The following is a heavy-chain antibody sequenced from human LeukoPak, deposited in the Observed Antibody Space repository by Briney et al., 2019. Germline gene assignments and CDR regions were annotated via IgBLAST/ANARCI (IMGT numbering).Heavy chain of an antibody. V-gene: IGHV4-4*02. Sequence: KASETLSLTCAVSGGSISSSNWWSWVRQPPGKGLEWIGEIYHSGSTNYNPSLKSRVTISVDKSKNQFSLKLSSVTAADTAVYYCARVHSGYDWRVDYWGQGTLVTVSS. J-gene: IGHJ4*02. CDR2: IYHSGST. CDR3: ARVHSGYDWRVDY. D-gene: IGHD5-12*01. CDR1: GGSISSSNW.